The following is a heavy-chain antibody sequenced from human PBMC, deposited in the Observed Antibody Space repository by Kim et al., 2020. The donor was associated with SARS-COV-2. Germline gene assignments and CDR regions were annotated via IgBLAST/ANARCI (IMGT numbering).Heavy chain of an antibody. Sequence: NYAQKVQGRGTITADESTSTAYMELSSLRSEDTAVYYCAASGYSGYDPQGWGQGTLVTVSS. CDR3: AASGYSGYDPQG. V-gene: IGHV1-69*01. J-gene: IGHJ4*02. D-gene: IGHD5-12*01.